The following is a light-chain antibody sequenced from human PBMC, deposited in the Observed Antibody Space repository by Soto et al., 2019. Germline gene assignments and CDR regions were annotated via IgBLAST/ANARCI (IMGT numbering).Light chain of an antibody. Sequence: DIQMTQSPSTLSASVGDRVIIICRASQSISDWLAWYQQKPGKAPKLLIYKASRLETGVPSRFSGSGSRTEFCISISGLQTDEFATYYCQQYNGYSPLTFGPWTKLDVK. CDR2: KAS. CDR3: QQYNGYSPLT. J-gene: IGKJ3*01. CDR1: QSISDW. V-gene: IGKV1-5*03.